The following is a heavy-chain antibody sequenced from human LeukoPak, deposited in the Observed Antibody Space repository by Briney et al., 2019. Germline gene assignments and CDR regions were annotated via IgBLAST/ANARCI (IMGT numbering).Heavy chain of an antibody. CDR3: ARAGDSSGYYWVFDY. J-gene: IGHJ4*02. V-gene: IGHV4-4*07. CDR1: GGSISSYY. Sequence: PSETLSLTCTVSGGSISSYYWSWIRQPAGKGLEWIGRIYSSGSTSYNPSLKSRLSMSVDTSKNQFSLRLSSVTAADTAVYYCARAGDSSGYYWVFDYWGQGTLVTVSS. D-gene: IGHD3-22*01. CDR2: IYSSGST.